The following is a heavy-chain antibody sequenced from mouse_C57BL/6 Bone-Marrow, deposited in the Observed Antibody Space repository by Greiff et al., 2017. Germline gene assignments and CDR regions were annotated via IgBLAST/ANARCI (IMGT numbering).Heavy chain of an antibody. CDR1: GYTFTDYE. CDR3: TRGGYLKNDY. J-gene: IGHJ2*01. D-gene: IGHD1-3*01. V-gene: IGHV1-15*01. Sequence: QFHLQQSGAELVRPGASVTLSCKASGYTFTDYEMHWVRHTPVHGLEWIGAIDPETGGTASTQKFTGQSILTADKSSSTAYMELLSLTSEDSAVYYFTRGGYLKNDYWGQGTTLTVSS. CDR2: IDPETGGT.